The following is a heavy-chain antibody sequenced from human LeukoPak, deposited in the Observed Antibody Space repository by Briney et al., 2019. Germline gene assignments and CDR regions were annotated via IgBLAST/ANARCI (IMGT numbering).Heavy chain of an antibody. J-gene: IGHJ4*02. D-gene: IGHD3-22*01. CDR3: ARVDSSGYYYSGVDY. Sequence: GGSLRLSCAASGFTFSSYSMNWVRQAPGKGLEWVSSISSSSSYIYYADSVKGRFTISRDNAKNSLYLQMNSLRAEDTAVYYCARVDSSGYYYSGVDYWGQGTLVTVSS. V-gene: IGHV3-21*01. CDR1: GFTFSSYS. CDR2: ISSSSSYI.